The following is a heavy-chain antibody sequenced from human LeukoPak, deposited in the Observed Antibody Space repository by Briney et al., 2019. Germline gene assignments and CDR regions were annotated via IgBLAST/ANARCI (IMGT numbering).Heavy chain of an antibody. J-gene: IGHJ5*02. Sequence: SETLSLTCTVSGGSISSSSYYWGWIRQPPGKGLEWIVSIYYSGSTYYNPSLKSRVTISADTSKNQFSVKLSSVTAADTAVYYCARRLGSGWIENWFDPWGQGTLVTVSS. CDR2: IYYSGST. CDR3: ARRLGSGWIENWFDP. CDR1: GGSISSSSYY. V-gene: IGHV4-39*01. D-gene: IGHD6-19*01.